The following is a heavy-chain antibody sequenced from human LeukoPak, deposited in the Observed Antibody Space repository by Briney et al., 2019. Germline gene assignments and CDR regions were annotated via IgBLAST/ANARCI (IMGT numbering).Heavy chain of an antibody. CDR1: GFTFSNYA. J-gene: IGHJ5*02. Sequence: PRVSLRLSCAASGFTFSNYAMSWVRQAPGRGLEWVSGKTGSGGGTNYADSVKGRFTISRDNSKNTLYLQMNSLRAEDTAVYYCAKDFVRDDYGNWFDTWGQGTLVTAFS. CDR2: KTGSGGGT. V-gene: IGHV3-23*01. CDR3: AKDFVRDDYGNWFDT. D-gene: IGHD4-17*01.